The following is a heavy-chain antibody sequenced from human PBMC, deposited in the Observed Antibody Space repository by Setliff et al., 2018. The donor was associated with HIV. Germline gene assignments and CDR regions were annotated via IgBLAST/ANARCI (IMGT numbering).Heavy chain of an antibody. D-gene: IGHD2-2*01. CDR2: IRYDGSYR. Sequence: PGGSLRLSCAASGFTFSNAWMSWVRQAPGKGLEWVAFIRYDGSYRYYVDSVKGRFTISRDNSKNTLYLQMNSLRAEDTAVYYCARGEPSILIEPAAFFDYWGQGTLVTVS. V-gene: IGHV3-30*02. CDR3: ARGEPSILIEPAAFFDY. J-gene: IGHJ4*02. CDR1: GFTFSNAW.